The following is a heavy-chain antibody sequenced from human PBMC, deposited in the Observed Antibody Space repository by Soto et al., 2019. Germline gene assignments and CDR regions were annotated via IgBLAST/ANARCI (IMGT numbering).Heavy chain of an antibody. CDR2: ISTTSSSI. CDR1: GFTFGGYS. D-gene: IGHD3-3*01. V-gene: IGHV3-48*02. J-gene: IGHJ4*02. CDR3: ARKGVAFDY. Sequence: PGGSLRLSCAASGFTFGGYSVNWVRQAPGKGLEWISYISTTSSSIYYTDSVKGRFTISRDNAKNSLFLQMNSLRDEDTAVYYCARKGVAFDYWGQGALVTVSS.